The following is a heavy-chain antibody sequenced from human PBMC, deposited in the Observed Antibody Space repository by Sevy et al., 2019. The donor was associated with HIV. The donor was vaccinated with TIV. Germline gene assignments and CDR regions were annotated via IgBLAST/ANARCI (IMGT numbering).Heavy chain of an antibody. Sequence: GESLKISCKGSGYSFTSYWIGWVRQMPGKGLEWMGIIYPGDSDTRYSPSFQGQVTISADKSISTAYLQWSSLKASDTAMYYCARLFHPVVVPAAASVDYWGQRTLVTVSS. V-gene: IGHV5-51*01. CDR1: GYSFTSYW. J-gene: IGHJ4*02. CDR3: ARLFHPVVVPAAASVDY. CDR2: IYPGDSDT. D-gene: IGHD2-2*01.